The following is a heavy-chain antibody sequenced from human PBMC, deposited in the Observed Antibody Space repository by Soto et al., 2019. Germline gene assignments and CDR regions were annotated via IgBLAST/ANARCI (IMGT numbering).Heavy chain of an antibody. V-gene: IGHV1-69*09. CDR1: GGTFSSSG. Sequence: QVQLVQSGTEVKKPGSSVKVSCKASGGTFSSSGFSWVRQAPGQGLEWMGMIVPSLDTTKYAQKFQARVTITADQFTSTAYMELSSLRSEDTAVYYCAIWPQPRGTADPYDVDVWGQGTRVIVSS. CDR2: IVPSLDTT. D-gene: IGHD2-21*02. CDR3: AIWPQPRGTADPYDVDV. J-gene: IGHJ6*02.